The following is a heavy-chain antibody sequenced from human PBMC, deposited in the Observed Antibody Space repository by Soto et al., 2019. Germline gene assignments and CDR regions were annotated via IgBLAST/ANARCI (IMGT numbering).Heavy chain of an antibody. D-gene: IGHD2-15*01. V-gene: IGHV3-13*01. CDR3: ARGPVSGGSWWWFDP. Sequence: EVQLVESGGGLVQPGGSLRLSCAASGFTFSSYDMHWVRQAPGKSLEWVSAIGTAGDTYYPGSVKGRFTISRENAKNTVYLQMNSLRAGDTAVYYCARGPVSGGSWWWFDPWGQGTLVTVSS. J-gene: IGHJ5*02. CDR2: IGTAGDT. CDR1: GFTFSSYD.